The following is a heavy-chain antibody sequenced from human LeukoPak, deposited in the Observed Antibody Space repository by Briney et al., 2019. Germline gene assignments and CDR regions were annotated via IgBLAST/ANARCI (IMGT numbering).Heavy chain of an antibody. Sequence: GGSLRLSCAASGFTFSTYGMHWVRQAPGKGLEWVTVIWHDGSHKDYADSVKGRFTISRDNSKNTVYLQMNDLRAEDTALYYCAGGWGSKVYASAFDVWGQGTMVTVSS. V-gene: IGHV3-33*01. CDR2: IWHDGSHK. CDR1: GFTFSTYG. CDR3: AGGWGSKVYASAFDV. J-gene: IGHJ3*01. D-gene: IGHD2-8*01.